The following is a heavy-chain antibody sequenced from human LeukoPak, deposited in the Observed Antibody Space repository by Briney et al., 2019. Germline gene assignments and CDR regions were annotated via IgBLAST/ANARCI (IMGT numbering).Heavy chain of an antibody. CDR3: ARVRAEDWNYVYYYYMDV. D-gene: IGHD1-7*01. CDR1: GGTFSSYA. Sequence: ASVKVSCKASGGTFSSYAISWVRQAPGQGLEWMGGIIPIFGTANYAQKFQGRVTITTDESTSTAYMELSSLRSEDTAVYYCARVRAEDWNYVYYYYMDVWGKGTTVTVSS. V-gene: IGHV1-69*05. CDR2: IIPIFGTA. J-gene: IGHJ6*03.